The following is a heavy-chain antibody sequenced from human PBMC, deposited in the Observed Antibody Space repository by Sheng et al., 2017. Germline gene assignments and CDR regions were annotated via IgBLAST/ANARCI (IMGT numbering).Heavy chain of an antibody. J-gene: IGHJ4*02. CDR2: ISGSGGST. CDR1: GFTFSSYA. CDR3: ANYRMYNWNDVPHDFFDY. D-gene: IGHD1-1*01. Sequence: EVKLVESGGGLVQPGGSLRLSCAASGFTFSSYAMSWVRQAPGKGLEWVSSISGSGGSTYYADSVKGRFTVSRDNSKNTLYLQMNSLRAEDTAVYYCANYRMYNWNDVPHDFFDYWGQGTLVTVSS. V-gene: IGHV3-23*04.